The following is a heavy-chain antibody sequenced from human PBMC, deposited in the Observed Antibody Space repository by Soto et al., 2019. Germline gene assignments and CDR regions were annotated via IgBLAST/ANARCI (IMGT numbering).Heavy chain of an antibody. V-gene: IGHV1-18*01. CDR3: SRGTSIPASGDY. CDR2: VSAYNGER. CDR1: GYTFTNYG. Sequence: QVQLVQSGAEVKKPGASVKVSCKASGYTFTNYGINWVRQAPGQGLEWLGWVSAYNGERRYAQRDQDRVIMTTDTSTANAYMELRSLSSDDTAVYYCSRGTSIPASGDYWGQGTLVTVSS. D-gene: IGHD6-6*01. J-gene: IGHJ4*01.